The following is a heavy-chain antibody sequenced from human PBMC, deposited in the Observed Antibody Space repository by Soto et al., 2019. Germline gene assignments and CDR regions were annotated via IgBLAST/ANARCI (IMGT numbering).Heavy chain of an antibody. CDR2: IYYSGST. J-gene: IGHJ5*02. CDR1: GGSISSGDYY. V-gene: IGHV4-30-4*01. D-gene: IGHD2-21*02. Sequence: QVQLQESGQGLVKTSQTLSLTCTVSGGSISSGDYYWSWIRQPPGKGLEWIGYIYYSGSTYYNPSLKSRVTISVDTSKNHFSLKLSSVTAADTAVYYCPRAMVVTQNRFDPWGQGTLVTVSS. CDR3: PRAMVVTQNRFDP.